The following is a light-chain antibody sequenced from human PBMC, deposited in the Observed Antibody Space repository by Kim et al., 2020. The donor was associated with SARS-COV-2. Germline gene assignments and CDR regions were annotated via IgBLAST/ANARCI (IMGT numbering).Light chain of an antibody. CDR2: GAS. J-gene: IGKJ5*01. CDR1: QSVNSN. V-gene: IGKV3-15*01. CDR3: QQYDQRPPVT. Sequence: SPGERATPTCRASQSVNSNLAWYQQKPGQAPRLLIYGASARATGIPARFSGSGSGTEFTLTISSLQSEDFAIYYCQQYDQRPPVTFGQGTRLEIK.